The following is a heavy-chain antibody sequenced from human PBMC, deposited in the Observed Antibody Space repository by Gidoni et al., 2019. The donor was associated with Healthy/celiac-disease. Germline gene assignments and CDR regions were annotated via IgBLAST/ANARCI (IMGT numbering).Heavy chain of an antibody. D-gene: IGHD3-22*01. V-gene: IGHV4-4*02. CDR1: GGSISSGNW. CDR2: IYHSGST. J-gene: IGHJ3*02. Sequence: QVQLQESGPGLVKPSGTLSLTCAVSGGSISSGNWWSWVRQPPGKGLEWIGEIYHSGSTNYNPSLKSRVTISVDKSKNQFSLKLSSVTAADTAVYYCARVGYYYDSSGYYYGAFDIWGQGTMVTVSS. CDR3: ARVGYYYDSSGYYYGAFDI.